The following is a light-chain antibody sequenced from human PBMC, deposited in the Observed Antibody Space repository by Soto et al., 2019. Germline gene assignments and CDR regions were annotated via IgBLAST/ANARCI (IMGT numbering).Light chain of an antibody. Sequence: QSVLTQPASVSGSPGQSITISCTGTNSDVGAYIYVSWYQQHPGKAPKLMVYDINNRPSGVSNRFSGSKSANTASLTISGLQADDEADYYCVSFAGSTPFVFGTGTKVTVL. CDR2: DIN. CDR1: NSDVGAYIY. V-gene: IGLV2-14*03. J-gene: IGLJ1*01. CDR3: VSFAGSTPFV.